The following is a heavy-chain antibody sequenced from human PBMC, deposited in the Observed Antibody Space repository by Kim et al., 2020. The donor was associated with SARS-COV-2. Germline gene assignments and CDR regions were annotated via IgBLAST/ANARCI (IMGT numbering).Heavy chain of an antibody. V-gene: IGHV3-23*01. CDR2: VVGGGSRA. D-gene: IGHD1-26*01. CDR3: AKVRAGAYGMDV. Sequence: GGSLRLSCAASGFTFSHYAMNWVRQVSGKGLDWVSSVVGGGSRAYYADSVKGRFTISRDNSKNILYLQMNSLRAEDTAIYYCAKVRAGAYGMDVWGQGTAVTVSS. J-gene: IGHJ6*02. CDR1: GFTFSHYA.